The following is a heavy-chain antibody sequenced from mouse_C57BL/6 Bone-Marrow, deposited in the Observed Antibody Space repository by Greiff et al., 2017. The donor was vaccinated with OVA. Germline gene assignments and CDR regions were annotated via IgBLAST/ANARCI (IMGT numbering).Heavy chain of an antibody. Sequence: VQLKESGPVLVKPGASVKMSCKASGYTFTDYYMNWVKQSHGKSLEWIGVINPYNGGTSYNQKFKGKATLTVDKSSSTAYMELNSLTSEDSAVYYCELGRGHDYWGHGTTLTVSS. J-gene: IGHJ2*01. CDR1: GYTFTDYY. CDR3: ELGRGHDY. V-gene: IGHV1-19*01. CDR2: INPYNGGT. D-gene: IGHD4-1*01.